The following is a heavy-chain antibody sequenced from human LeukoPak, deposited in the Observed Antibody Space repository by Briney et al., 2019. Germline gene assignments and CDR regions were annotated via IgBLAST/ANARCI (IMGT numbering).Heavy chain of an antibody. CDR2: ISAYNGNT. CDR1: GYTFTSYG. V-gene: IGHV1-18*01. J-gene: IGHJ4*02. Sequence: GASVKVSCKASGYTFTSYGISWVRQAPGQGLEWMGWISAYNGNTNYAQKLQGRVTMTTDTSTSTAYMELRSLRSDDTAVYYCARGGELNYYGSGSPLDYWGQGTLVTVSS. CDR3: ARGGELNYYGSGSPLDY. D-gene: IGHD3-10*01.